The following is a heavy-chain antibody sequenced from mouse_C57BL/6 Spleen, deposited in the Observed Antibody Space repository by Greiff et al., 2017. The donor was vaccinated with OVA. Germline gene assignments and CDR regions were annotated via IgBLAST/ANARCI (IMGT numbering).Heavy chain of an antibody. Sequence: VQLKESGPGLVKPSQSLSLTCSVTGYSITSGYYWNWIRQFPGNKLEWMGYISYDGSNNYNPSLKNRISITRDTSKNQFFLKLNSVTTEDTATYYCARDYSNYEAWFAYWGQGTLVTVSA. V-gene: IGHV3-6*01. CDR3: ARDYSNYEAWFAY. D-gene: IGHD2-5*01. CDR2: ISYDGSN. CDR1: GYSITSGYY. J-gene: IGHJ3*01.